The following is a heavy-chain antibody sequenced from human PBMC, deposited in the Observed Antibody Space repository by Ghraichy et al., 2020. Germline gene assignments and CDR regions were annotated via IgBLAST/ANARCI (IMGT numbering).Heavy chain of an antibody. CDR3: AKAQSSSWYVYDY. CDR2: ISGSGGST. D-gene: IGHD6-13*01. Sequence: GGSLRLSCAASGFTFSSYAMTWVRQAPGKGLEWVSAISGSGGSTYYADSVKGRFTISRDNSKNTLYLQMNSLRAEDTAVYYCAKAQSSSWYVYDYWGQGTLVTVSS. CDR1: GFTFSSYA. J-gene: IGHJ4*02. V-gene: IGHV3-23*01.